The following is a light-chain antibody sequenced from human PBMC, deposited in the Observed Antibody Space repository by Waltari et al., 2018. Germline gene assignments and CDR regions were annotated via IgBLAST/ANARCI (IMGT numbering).Light chain of an antibody. Sequence: EIVMTQSPATLSVSPGERATLSCRARQSVSSNLAWYQQKPGQAPRLLIYGASTRATGIPARFSGSGSGTEFTLTISSLQSEDFAVYYCQQYNNWPPLMYTFGQGTKLEIK. CDR1: QSVSSN. J-gene: IGKJ2*01. CDR2: GAS. CDR3: QQYNNWPPLMYT. V-gene: IGKV3-15*01.